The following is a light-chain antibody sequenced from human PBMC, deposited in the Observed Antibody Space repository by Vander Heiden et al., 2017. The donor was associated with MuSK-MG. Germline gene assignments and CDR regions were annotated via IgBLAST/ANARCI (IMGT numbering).Light chain of an antibody. CDR1: QSFLYSSNNKNY. CDR2: WAS. Sequence: DIVMTQSPDSLAVSLGERATINCKSSQSFLYSSNNKNYLAWYQQKPGQPPKLLIYWASTRESGVPDRFSGRGSGTDFTLTISSLQAEDVAVYYCQQEDSTPMTFGQGTKVEIK. CDR3: QQEDSTPMT. V-gene: IGKV4-1*01. J-gene: IGKJ1*01.